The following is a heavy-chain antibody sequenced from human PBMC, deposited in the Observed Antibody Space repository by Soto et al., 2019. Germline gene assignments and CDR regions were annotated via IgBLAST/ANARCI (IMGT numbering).Heavy chain of an antibody. D-gene: IGHD3-3*01. J-gene: IGHJ4*02. CDR3: ARDFAYFDS. CDR2: VYHTGRT. CDR1: GGSFKSGSYS. Sequence: KTSETLSLTSTVSGGSFKSGSYSWSWIRQPPGKGLEWIGYVYHTGRTSYNPSLKSRVSISMDTSKNQFSLNLDSVTAADTAVYFCARDFAYFDSWGQGTLVTVSS. V-gene: IGHV4-61*01.